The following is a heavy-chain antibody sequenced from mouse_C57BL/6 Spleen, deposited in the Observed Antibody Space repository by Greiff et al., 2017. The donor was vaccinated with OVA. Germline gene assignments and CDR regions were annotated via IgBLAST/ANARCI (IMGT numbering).Heavy chain of an antibody. CDR1: GYSITSGYY. Sequence: EVQLVESGPGLVKPSQSLSLTCSVTGYSITSGYYWNWIRQFPGNKLEWMGYISYDGSNNYNPSLKNRISITRDTSKNQFFLKLNSVTTEDTATYYCAKGASSTGDYWGQGTSVTVSS. CDR2: ISYDGSN. CDR3: AKGASSTGDY. J-gene: IGHJ4*01. D-gene: IGHD1-3*01. V-gene: IGHV3-6*01.